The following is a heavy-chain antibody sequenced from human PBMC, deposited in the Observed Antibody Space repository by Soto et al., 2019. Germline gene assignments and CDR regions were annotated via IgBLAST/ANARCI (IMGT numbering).Heavy chain of an antibody. CDR2: IYYSGST. J-gene: IGHJ4*02. D-gene: IGHD3-22*01. CDR3: ARAYYDSSGYLDY. Sequence: SETLSLTCTVSGGSISSGGYYWSWIRQHPGKGLEWIGYIYYSGSTYYNPSLKSRVTISVDTSKNQFSLKLSSVTAADTAVYYCARAYYDSSGYLDYWGQETLVTVSS. CDR1: GGSISSGGYY. V-gene: IGHV4-31*03.